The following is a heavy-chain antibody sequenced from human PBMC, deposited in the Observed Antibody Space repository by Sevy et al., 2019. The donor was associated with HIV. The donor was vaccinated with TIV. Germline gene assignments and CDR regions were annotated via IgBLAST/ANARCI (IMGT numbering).Heavy chain of an antibody. V-gene: IGHV3-9*01. CDR2: ISWNSGTI. J-gene: IGHJ5*02. CDR3: AKGVDYGVTNWFDP. Sequence: GGSLRLSCAASGFTFDDYAMHWVRQAPGKGLEWVSGISWNSGTIGYADSVKGRFTISRDNAKNSLYLQINSLRAEDTALYYCAKGVDYGVTNWFDPWGQGTLVTVSS. D-gene: IGHD3-10*01. CDR1: GFTFDDYA.